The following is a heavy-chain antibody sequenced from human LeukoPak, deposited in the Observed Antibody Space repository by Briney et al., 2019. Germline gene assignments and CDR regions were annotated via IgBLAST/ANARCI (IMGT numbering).Heavy chain of an antibody. Sequence: GGSLRLSCAASGFTFDDYAMHWVRQAPGKGLEWVSGISWNSGSIGYADSVKGRFTISRDNAKNSLYLQMNSLRAEDTALYYCAKDVSSSWYPDWYFDLWGRGTLVTVSS. CDR1: GFTFDDYA. CDR3: AKDVSSSWYPDWYFDL. V-gene: IGHV3-9*01. CDR2: ISWNSGSI. D-gene: IGHD6-13*01. J-gene: IGHJ2*01.